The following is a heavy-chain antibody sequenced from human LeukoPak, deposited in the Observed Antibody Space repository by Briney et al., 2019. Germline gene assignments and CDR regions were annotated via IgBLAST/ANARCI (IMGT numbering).Heavy chain of an antibody. Sequence: SVKVSCKASGGTFSSYAISWVRQAPGQGLEWMGRIIPILGIANYAQKFQGRVTVTRDTSTSTVYMELSSLRSEDTAVYYCARDDRPPLVPAATYNWFDPWGQGTLVTVSS. J-gene: IGHJ5*02. CDR3: ARDDRPPLVPAATYNWFDP. CDR1: GGTFSSYA. V-gene: IGHV1-69*04. CDR2: IIPILGIA. D-gene: IGHD2-2*01.